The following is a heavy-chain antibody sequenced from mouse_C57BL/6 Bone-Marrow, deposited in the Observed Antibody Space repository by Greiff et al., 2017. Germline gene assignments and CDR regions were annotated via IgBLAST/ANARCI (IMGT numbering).Heavy chain of an antibody. D-gene: IGHD1-1*01. CDR3: ARAGYYGSSFDY. V-gene: IGHV3-6*01. CDR2: ISYDGSN. Sequence: EVQLVESGPGLVKPSQSLSLTCSVTGYSITSGYYWNWIRQFPGNKLEWMGYISYDGSNNYNPSLKNRISLTRDTSKNQFFLKLNSVTTEDTATYYCARAGYYGSSFDYWGQGTTLTVSS. J-gene: IGHJ2*01. CDR1: GYSITSGYY.